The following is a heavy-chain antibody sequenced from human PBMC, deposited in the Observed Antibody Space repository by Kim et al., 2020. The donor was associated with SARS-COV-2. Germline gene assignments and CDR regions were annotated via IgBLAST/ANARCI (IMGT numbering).Heavy chain of an antibody. Sequence: DSVKCRFTIARDNSKNTLYLQMNSLRAEDTAVYYCAKDNKMLLWFGELKDWGQGTLVTVSS. D-gene: IGHD3-10*01. V-gene: IGHV3-30*02. CDR3: AKDNKMLLWFGELKD. J-gene: IGHJ4*02.